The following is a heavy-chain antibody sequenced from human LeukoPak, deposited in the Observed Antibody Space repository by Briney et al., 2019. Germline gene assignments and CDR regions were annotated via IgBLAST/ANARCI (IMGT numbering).Heavy chain of an antibody. CDR2: ISSNGGST. J-gene: IGHJ4*02. D-gene: IGHD1-26*01. CDR1: GFTFSSYA. Sequence: LTGGSLRLSCSASGFTFSSYAMHWVRQAPGKGLEYVSAISSNGGSTYYADSVKGRFTISRDNSKNTLYLQMSSLRAEDTAVYYCARETKNWELLWGQGTLVTVSS. CDR3: ARETKNWELL. V-gene: IGHV3-64D*06.